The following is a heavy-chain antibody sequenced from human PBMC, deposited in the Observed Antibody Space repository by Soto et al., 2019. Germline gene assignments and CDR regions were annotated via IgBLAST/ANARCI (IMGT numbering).Heavy chain of an antibody. J-gene: IGHJ2*01. CDR2: TYYRSKWNN. CDR1: GDSVSSNSAA. Sequence: SQTLSLTCAISGDSVSSNSAAWNWIRQSPSRGLEWLGRTYYRSKWNNDYAVSVKSRTTINPDTSKNQFSLQLNSVTPEDTAAYYCARGRRGIALAGTGWYFDLWGRGTLVTVSS. D-gene: IGHD6-19*01. CDR3: ARGRRGIALAGTGWYFDL. V-gene: IGHV6-1*01.